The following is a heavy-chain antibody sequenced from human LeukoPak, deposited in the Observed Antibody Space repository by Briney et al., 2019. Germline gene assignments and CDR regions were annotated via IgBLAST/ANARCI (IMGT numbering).Heavy chain of an antibody. CDR2: IYHSGST. CDR1: GYSISSGYY. J-gene: IGHJ5*02. V-gene: IGHV4-38-2*02. D-gene: IGHD6-13*01. CDR3: ARKSSSSSNWFDP. Sequence: SETLSLTCTVSGYSISSGYYWGWIRQPPGKGLEWIGSIYHSGSTYYNPSLKSRVTISVDTSKNQFSLKLSSVTAADTAVYYCARKSSSSSNWFDPWGQGTLVTVSS.